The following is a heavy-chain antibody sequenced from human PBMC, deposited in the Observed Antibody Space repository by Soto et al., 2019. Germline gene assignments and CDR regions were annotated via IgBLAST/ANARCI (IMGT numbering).Heavy chain of an antibody. CDR3: ARDLRQGRRRLGELSPLDY. CDR1: GYTFTSYY. V-gene: IGHV1-46*03. CDR2: INPSGGST. J-gene: IGHJ4*02. D-gene: IGHD3-16*02. Sequence: ASVKVSCKASGYTFTSYYMHWVRQAPGQGLEWMGIINPSGGSTSYAQKFQGRVTMTRDTSTSTVYMELSSLRSEDTAVYYCARDLRQGRRRLGELSPLDYWGQGTLVTVSS.